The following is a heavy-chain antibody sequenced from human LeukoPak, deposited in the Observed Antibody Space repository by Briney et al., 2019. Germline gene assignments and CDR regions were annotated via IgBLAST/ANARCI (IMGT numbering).Heavy chain of an antibody. V-gene: IGHV1-8*01. CDR1: GYTFTSYD. D-gene: IGHD3-22*01. CDR3: ARIPYDSSGYYSFDY. Sequence: ASVKVSCKASGYTFTSYDINWVRQATGQGLEWMGWMNPNSGNTGYAQKFQGRVTMARNTSISTAYMELSSLRSEDTAVYYCARIPYDSSGYYSFDYWGQGTLVTVSS. CDR2: MNPNSGNT. J-gene: IGHJ4*02.